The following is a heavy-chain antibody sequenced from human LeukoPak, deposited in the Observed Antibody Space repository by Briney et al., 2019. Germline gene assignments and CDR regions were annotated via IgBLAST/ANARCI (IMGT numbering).Heavy chain of an antibody. Sequence: GESLKISCKGFGYSFSTYWIAWVRQMPGKGLEWMGIIYTDDSDTRYSPSFQGQVTISADKSISTAYLQWSSLKASDTAMYYCARGYYYFDFWGQGTQVTVSS. J-gene: IGHJ4*02. V-gene: IGHV5-51*01. D-gene: IGHD3-22*01. CDR2: IYTDDSDT. CDR3: ARGYYYFDF. CDR1: GYSFSTYW.